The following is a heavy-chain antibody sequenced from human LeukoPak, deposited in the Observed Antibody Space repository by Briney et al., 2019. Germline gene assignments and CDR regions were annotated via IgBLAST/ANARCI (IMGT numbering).Heavy chain of an antibody. V-gene: IGHV4-39*07. J-gene: IGHJ6*03. CDR2: IYYSGST. D-gene: IGHD2-2*01. CDR3: ARVNGDIVVVPAAPRYYYMDV. Sequence: PSETLSLTCTVSGGSISSSSYYWGWIRQPPGKGLEWIGSIYYSGSTYYNPSLKSRVTMSVDTSKNQFSLKLSSVTAADTAVYYCARVNGDIVVVPAAPRYYYMDVWGKGTTVTVSS. CDR1: GGSISSSSYY.